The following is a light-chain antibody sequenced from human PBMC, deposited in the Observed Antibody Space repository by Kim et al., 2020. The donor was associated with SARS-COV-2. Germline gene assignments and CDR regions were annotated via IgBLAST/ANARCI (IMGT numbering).Light chain of an antibody. CDR1: QSVLSI. CDR3: QQYENWPPVT. CDR2: GAS. J-gene: IGKJ4*01. V-gene: IGKV3-15*01. Sequence: SPGEQAPPSWRASQSVLSILAWYQQKPGEAPRLLIYGASTSAPGVPARFIGSGSGTEFTLPISSPQSEDLAVYYCQQYENWPPVTCGGGTKVEI.